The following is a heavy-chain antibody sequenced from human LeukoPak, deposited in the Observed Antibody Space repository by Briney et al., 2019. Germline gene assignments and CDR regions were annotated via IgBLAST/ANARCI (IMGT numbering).Heavy chain of an antibody. CDR2: INYSGST. D-gene: IGHD2-21*02. CDR1: GGSISSTSYY. CDR3: ARHGDLLSPFQT. J-gene: IGHJ5*02. V-gene: IGHV4-39*01. Sequence: ASETLSLTCTVSGGSISSTSYYWGWIRQPPGKGLEWIGTINYSGSTYYNPSLKSRVTISVDTSKNQISLKLNSVTAADTAMYYCARHGDLLSPFQTWGQGTLVTVSS.